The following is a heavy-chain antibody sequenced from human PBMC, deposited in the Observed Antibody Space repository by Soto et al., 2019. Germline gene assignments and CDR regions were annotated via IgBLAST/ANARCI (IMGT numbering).Heavy chain of an antibody. D-gene: IGHD3-10*01. CDR3: ERGVGSESYYNQYHWFDP. CDR2: INVYNGNT. CDR1: GYTFTNYG. Sequence: QVQLVQSGGEVKKPGASVKVSCKASGYTFTNYGISWVRQAPGQGLEWMGWINVYNGNTKYAQKVQGRVTMTTDTSPRTDYMEQRRLKSDETAVYYCERGVGSESYYNQYHWFDPWGQGTLVTVSS. V-gene: IGHV1-18*01. J-gene: IGHJ5*02.